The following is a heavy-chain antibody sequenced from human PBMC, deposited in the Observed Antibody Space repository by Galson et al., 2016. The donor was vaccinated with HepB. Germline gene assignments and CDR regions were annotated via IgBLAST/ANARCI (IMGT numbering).Heavy chain of an antibody. J-gene: IGHJ4*02. V-gene: IGHV3-7*04. CDR2: IKEDGSDK. CDR1: GFTFSGFW. Sequence: SLRLSCAASGFTFSGFWMNWVRQAPGKGLEWVAIIKEDGSDKHYVDSVKGRFTISRDNAKNSLYLQMDSRRGGDTDVYDCAMGSGYLFYYWGQGTLVTVSS. CDR3: AMGSGYLFYY. D-gene: IGHD5-18*01.